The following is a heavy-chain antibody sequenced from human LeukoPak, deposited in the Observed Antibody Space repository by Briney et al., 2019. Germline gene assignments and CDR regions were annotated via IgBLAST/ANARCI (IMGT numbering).Heavy chain of an antibody. CDR3: AKDFPFTIFGVVITEDWFDP. CDR1: GFTFSSYG. Sequence: GGSLRLSWAASGFTFSSYGMHWVRQAPGKGLEWVAFIRYDGSNKYYADSVKGRFTISRDNSKNTLYLQMNSLRAEDTAVYYCAKDFPFTIFGVVITEDWFDPWGQGTLVTVSS. CDR2: IRYDGSNK. V-gene: IGHV3-30*02. J-gene: IGHJ5*02. D-gene: IGHD3-3*01.